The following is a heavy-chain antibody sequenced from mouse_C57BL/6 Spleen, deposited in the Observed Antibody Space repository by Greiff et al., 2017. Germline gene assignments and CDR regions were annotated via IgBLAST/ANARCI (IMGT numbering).Heavy chain of an antibody. CDR3: ARSGDY. CDR2: ILPGSGST. CDR1: GYTFTGYW. J-gene: IGHJ2*01. Sequence: LMKPGASVKLSCKATGYTFTGYWIEWVKQRPGHGLEWIGEILPGSGSTNDNEKFKGKATFTAATSSNTAYMQLSSLTTEDSAIYYCARSGDYWGQGTTLTVSS. V-gene: IGHV1-9*01.